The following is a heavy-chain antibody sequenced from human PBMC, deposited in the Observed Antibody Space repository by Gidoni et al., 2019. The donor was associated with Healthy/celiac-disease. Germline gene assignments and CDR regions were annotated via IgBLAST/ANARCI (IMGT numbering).Heavy chain of an antibody. Sequence: EVQLVESGGRSVQPGGSLRPSCPASGFTYSSYSMDWVRQAPGQGLEWVSYINSGGTTVIYTDSVKGRFITSRDNDKNSLYLQMNSLRDEDTAVYYCARGRYDSSGFDYWGQGTLVPVSS. V-gene: IGHV3-48*02. J-gene: IGHJ4*02. CDR1: GFTYSSYS. CDR3: ARGRYDSSGFDY. D-gene: IGHD3-22*01. CDR2: INSGGTTV.